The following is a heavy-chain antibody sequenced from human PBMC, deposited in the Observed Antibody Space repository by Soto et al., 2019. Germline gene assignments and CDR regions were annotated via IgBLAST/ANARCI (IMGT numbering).Heavy chain of an antibody. CDR2: INPNSGGT. Sequence: QVQLVQSGAEVKKPGASVKVSCKASGYTFTGYYMHWVRQAPGQGLEWMGWINPNSGGTNYAQKFQGWVTMTRDTSISTAYRELSRLRSDDTAVYYCARANYDFWSGYFPLGMDVWGQGTTVTVSS. J-gene: IGHJ6*02. D-gene: IGHD3-3*01. CDR1: GYTFTGYY. V-gene: IGHV1-2*04. CDR3: ARANYDFWSGYFPLGMDV.